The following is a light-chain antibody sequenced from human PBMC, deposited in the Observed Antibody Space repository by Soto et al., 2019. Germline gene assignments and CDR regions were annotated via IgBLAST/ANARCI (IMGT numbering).Light chain of an antibody. V-gene: IGLV8-61*01. CDR3: VLYMGSGIGV. CDR2: STN. Sequence: QTVVTQEPSFSVSPGGTVTLTCGLSSGSVSTSYYPSWYQQTPGQAPRTLIYSTNTRSSGVPDRFSGSILGNKAALTITGAQAEDESDYYCVLYMGSGIGVFGGGTKLTVL. J-gene: IGLJ2*01. CDR1: SGSVSTSYY.